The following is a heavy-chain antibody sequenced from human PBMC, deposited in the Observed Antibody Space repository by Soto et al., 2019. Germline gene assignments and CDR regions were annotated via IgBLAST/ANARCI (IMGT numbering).Heavy chain of an antibody. CDR1: GYTISSDYYH. CDR2: IHHSGSI. CDR3: AREDDGGDSLDV. D-gene: IGHD2-21*02. Sequence: PSETQSLTCTFSGYTISSDYYHLTWIRQSPGKGLEWIGYIHHSGSILYNPSLKSRVTISVDTSKNQFSLHLTSVTAADTAVYFCAREDDGGDSLDVWGQGTTVTVSS. V-gene: IGHV4-30-4*08. J-gene: IGHJ6*02.